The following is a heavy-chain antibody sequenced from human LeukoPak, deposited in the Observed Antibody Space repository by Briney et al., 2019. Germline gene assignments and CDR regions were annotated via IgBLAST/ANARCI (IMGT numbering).Heavy chain of an antibody. V-gene: IGHV4-59*12. CDR2: IYYSGST. Sequence: PSETLSLTCTVSGGSISSYYWSWIRQPPGKGLEWIGYIYYSGSTNYNPSLKSRVTISVDRSKNQFSLKLSSVTAADTAVYYCARDLDAFDIWGQGTMVTVSS. CDR3: ARDLDAFDI. CDR1: GGSISSYY. J-gene: IGHJ3*02. D-gene: IGHD3/OR15-3a*01.